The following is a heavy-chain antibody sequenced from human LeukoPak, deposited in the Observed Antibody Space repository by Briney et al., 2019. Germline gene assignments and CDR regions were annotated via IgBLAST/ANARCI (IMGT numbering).Heavy chain of an antibody. CDR1: GYTFTDYY. CDR2: VDPEDGET. Sequence: APVKVSCKPSGYTFTDYYIRWVQQAPGKGLDWMGRVDPEDGETLYAEKFQGRVSFITDSSTDTAYMELSTLRSEDTAVYYCATTQGDGPDYWGQGTLVTVSS. V-gene: IGHV1-69-2*01. CDR3: ATTQGDGPDY. D-gene: IGHD3-16*01. J-gene: IGHJ4*02.